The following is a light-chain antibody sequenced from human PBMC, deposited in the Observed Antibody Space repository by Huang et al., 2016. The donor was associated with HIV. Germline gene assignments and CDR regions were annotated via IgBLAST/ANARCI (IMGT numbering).Light chain of an antibody. CDR2: DAS. Sequence: EIVLTQSPGTLSLSPGERVTLSCRASQSVGSRYLAWYQQKPGQAPRLLIFDASNRASGVPDRFSASGSGTGFTLTITRLEPEDFAVYYCQQYDTPPWTFGPGTKVEVK. CDR1: QSVGSRY. CDR3: QQYDTPPWT. V-gene: IGKV3-20*01. J-gene: IGKJ1*01.